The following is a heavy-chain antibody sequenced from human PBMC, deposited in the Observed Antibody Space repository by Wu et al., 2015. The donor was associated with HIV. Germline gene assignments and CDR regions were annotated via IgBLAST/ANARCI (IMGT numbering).Heavy chain of an antibody. Sequence: QVQLVQSGAEVKKPGSSVKVSCKASGGTFSNYAISWVRQAPGQGLEWMGGIIPMFGTTNYSQKFQGRVTITTDESTSTAYVELSSLRSEDTAVYFCAKLVSAVTSWFDPWGQGTLVTVSS. CDR3: AKLVSAVTSWFDP. V-gene: IGHV1-69*01. CDR2: IIPMFGTT. J-gene: IGHJ5*02. CDR1: GGTFSNYA. D-gene: IGHD4-17*01.